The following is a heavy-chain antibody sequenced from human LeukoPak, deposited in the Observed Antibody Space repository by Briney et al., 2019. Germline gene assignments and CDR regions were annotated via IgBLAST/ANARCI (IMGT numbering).Heavy chain of an antibody. J-gene: IGHJ4*02. V-gene: IGHV3-30*03. CDR3: ASYDILTGYHYPFDY. CDR2: ISYDGSNR. D-gene: IGHD3-9*01. CDR1: GLSFSSYG. Sequence: GRSLRLSCAASGLSFSSYGMHCVRQAPGKGLEWVAVISYDGSNRYYADSVKGRFTISRDNSKNTVDLQMNTLRAEDTAVYYCASYDILTGYHYPFDYWGQGTLVTVSS.